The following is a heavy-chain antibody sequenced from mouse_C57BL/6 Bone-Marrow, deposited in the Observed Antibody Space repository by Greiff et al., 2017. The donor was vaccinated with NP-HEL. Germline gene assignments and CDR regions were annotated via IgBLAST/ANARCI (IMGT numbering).Heavy chain of an antibody. Sequence: QVQLKESGAELVKPGASVKMSCKASGYTFTSYWITWVKQRPGQGLEWIGDIYPGSGSTNYNEKFKSKATLTVDTSSSTAYMQLGSLTSEDSAVYYCARSDYYGSSSYYLDYWGQGTTLTVSS. CDR1: GYTFTSYW. V-gene: IGHV1-55*01. J-gene: IGHJ2*01. CDR2: IYPGSGST. D-gene: IGHD1-1*01. CDR3: ARSDYYGSSSYYLDY.